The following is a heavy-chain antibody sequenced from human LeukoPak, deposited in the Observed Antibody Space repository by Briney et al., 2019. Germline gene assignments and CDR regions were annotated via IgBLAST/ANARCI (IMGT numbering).Heavy chain of an antibody. J-gene: IGHJ3*02. CDR1: GFTFTNYA. D-gene: IGHD7-27*01. CDR3: AKATAPHLGYAFDI. CDR2: ISGRGANT. V-gene: IGHV3-23*01. Sequence: GGSLRLSCAASGFTFTNYAINWVRQAPGKGLERVSAISGRGANTYYADSVKGRFTISRDNSKNTLYLQMSTLRAEDTAVYYCAKATAPHLGYAFDIWGQGTMVIVFS.